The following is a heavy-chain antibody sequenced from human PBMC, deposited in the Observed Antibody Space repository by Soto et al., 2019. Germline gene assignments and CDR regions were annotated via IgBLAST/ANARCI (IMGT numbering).Heavy chain of an antibody. J-gene: IGHJ6*03. V-gene: IGHV1-8*01. D-gene: IGHD3-9*01. CDR1: GYTFTSYD. Sequence: ASVKVSCKASGYTFTSYDINWVRQATGQGLEWMGWMNPNSGNTGYAQKFQGRVTMTRNTSISTAYMELSSLRSEDTAVYYCARECETYDILPGYYYYYLDVWGKGTTVTVSS. CDR2: MNPNSGNT. CDR3: ARECETYDILPGYYYYYLDV.